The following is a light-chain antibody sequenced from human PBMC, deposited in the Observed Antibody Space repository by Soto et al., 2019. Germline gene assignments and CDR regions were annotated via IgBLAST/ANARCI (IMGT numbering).Light chain of an antibody. CDR3: QQSYSTHWT. CDR1: QSISSY. CDR2: AAS. Sequence: DIQMTQSPSSLSASVGDRVTITCRASQSISSYVNWYQQKPGKAPKLLIYAASSLQSGVPSRFSGSGSGTDFTLTISSRQPEDFATYFCQQSYSTHWTFGQGTKVEIK. J-gene: IGKJ1*01. V-gene: IGKV1-39*01.